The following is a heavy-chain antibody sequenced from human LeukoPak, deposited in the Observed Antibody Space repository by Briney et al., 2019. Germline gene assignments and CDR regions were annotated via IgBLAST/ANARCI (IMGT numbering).Heavy chain of an antibody. CDR3: ARIEWYYYDSSGLGPFDY. J-gene: IGHJ4*02. Sequence: SETLSLTCTVAGGSISSYYWSWIRQPPGKGLEWIGYIYYSGSTNYNPSLKSRVTISVDTSKNQFSLKLSSVTAADTAVYYCARIEWYYYDSSGLGPFDYWGQGTLVTVSS. D-gene: IGHD3-22*01. V-gene: IGHV4-59*01. CDR2: IYYSGST. CDR1: GGSISSYY.